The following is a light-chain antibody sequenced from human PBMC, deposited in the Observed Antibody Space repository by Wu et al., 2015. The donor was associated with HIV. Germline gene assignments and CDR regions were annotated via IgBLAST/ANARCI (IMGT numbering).Light chain of an antibody. J-gene: IGKJ1*01. Sequence: DIQMTQSPSTLSASVGDTITITCRASESISRWLAWHQQKPGKAPKVLIYKASILQSGVPSRFSGSGSGTDFTLTISSLQPEDVATYYCQKYNTAPWTFGQGTKVEMK. CDR1: ESISRW. CDR2: KAS. CDR3: QKYNTAPWT. V-gene: IGKV1-5*03.